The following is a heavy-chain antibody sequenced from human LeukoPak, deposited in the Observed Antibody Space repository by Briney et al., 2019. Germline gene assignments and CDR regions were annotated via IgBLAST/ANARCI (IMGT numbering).Heavy chain of an antibody. J-gene: IGHJ6*03. D-gene: IGHD1-26*01. CDR3: ASQGHHGKIVGTTLSYFYMDV. CDR2: INHSGST. CDR1: GGSFSGYY. Sequence: SETLSLTCAVYGGSFSGYYWSWIRQPPGKGLEWIGEINHSGSTNYHPSLKSRVTISVDTSKNQFSLKLSSVTAADTAFYYCASQGHHGKIVGTTLSYFYMDVWGKGTTVTVSS. V-gene: IGHV4-34*01.